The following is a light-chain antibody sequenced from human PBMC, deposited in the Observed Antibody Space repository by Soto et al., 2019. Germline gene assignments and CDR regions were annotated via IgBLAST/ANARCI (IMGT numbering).Light chain of an antibody. CDR2: GAS. Sequence: EIVMTQSPATLSVSPGERATLSCRASQSISSDLAWYQQKPGRAPRLLIYGASIRATGIPARFSGSGSETAFTLTISSLQSEDFAVYYCQQYSIWPPYTFGQGTKLEVK. V-gene: IGKV3D-15*01. CDR1: QSISSD. CDR3: QQYSIWPPYT. J-gene: IGKJ2*01.